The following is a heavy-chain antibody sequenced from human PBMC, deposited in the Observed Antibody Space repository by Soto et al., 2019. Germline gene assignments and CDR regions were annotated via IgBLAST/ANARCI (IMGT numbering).Heavy chain of an antibody. CDR3: ARHPGASFDS. D-gene: IGHD7-27*01. Sequence: QVQLQESGPGLVNPSETLSLTCTVSGGSLISYYWSWIRQPPGKRLEWIGYIHYSGSTIYNPSLKSRVTISLDTSKNHFSLKLSSVTAADSAVYYCARHPGASFDSWGQGTLVTVSS. J-gene: IGHJ4*02. V-gene: IGHV4-59*01. CDR2: IHYSGST. CDR1: GGSLISYY.